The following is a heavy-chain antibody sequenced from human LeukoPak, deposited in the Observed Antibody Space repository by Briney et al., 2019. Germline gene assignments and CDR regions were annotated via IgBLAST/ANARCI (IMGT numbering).Heavy chain of an antibody. CDR3: ARDLITMVRGASTYYYYGMDV. V-gene: IGHV3-48*03. CDR2: ISSSGSTI. D-gene: IGHD3-10*01. J-gene: IGHJ6*02. CDR1: GFTFSSYE. Sequence: GGSLRLSCAASGFTFSSYEMNWVRQAPGKGLESVSYISSSGSTIYYADSVKGRFTISRDNAKNSLYLQMNSLRAEDTAVYYCARDLITMVRGASTYYYYGMDVWGQGTTVTVSS.